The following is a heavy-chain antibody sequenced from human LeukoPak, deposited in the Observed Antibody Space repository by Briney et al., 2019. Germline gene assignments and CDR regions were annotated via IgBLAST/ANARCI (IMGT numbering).Heavy chain of an antibody. D-gene: IGHD2-2*03. CDR3: ARLDNVRGAFDY. J-gene: IGHJ4*02. V-gene: IGHV4-61*01. Sequence: KPSETLSLTCTVSGGSVSSTTYFWNWIRQPPGKGLEWIGYMYYSGSTNYNPSLKSRVTISVDTSKNQFSLQLSSVTAADTAVYFCARLDNVRGAFDYWGQGTQVTVSS. CDR1: GGSVSSTTYF. CDR2: MYYSGST.